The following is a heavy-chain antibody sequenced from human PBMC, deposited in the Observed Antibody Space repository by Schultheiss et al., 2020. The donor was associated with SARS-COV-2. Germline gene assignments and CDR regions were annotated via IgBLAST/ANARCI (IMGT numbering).Heavy chain of an antibody. Sequence: GESLKISCAASGFTFSSYEMNWVRQAPGKGLEWVSAISGSGGSTYYADSVKGRFTISRDNSKNTLYLQMNSLRAEDTAVYYCAKYGRYFDNHPIDYWGQGTLVTVSS. V-gene: IGHV3-23*01. CDR1: GFTFSSYE. CDR2: ISGSGGST. CDR3: AKYGRYFDNHPIDY. D-gene: IGHD3-9*01. J-gene: IGHJ4*02.